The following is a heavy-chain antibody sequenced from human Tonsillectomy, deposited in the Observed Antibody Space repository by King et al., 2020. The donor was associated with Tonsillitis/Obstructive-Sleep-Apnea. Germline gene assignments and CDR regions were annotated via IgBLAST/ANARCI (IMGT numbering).Heavy chain of an antibody. J-gene: IGHJ4*02. V-gene: IGHV3-7*01. CDR1: GFTISSYW. D-gene: IGHD4/OR15-4a*01. CDR3: AREGGHGMVFDY. Sequence: VQLVESGGGLVQSGGSLRLSCAASGFTISSYWMSWVRQAPGKGLEWVANIKQDGSEKLYVDSVKGRFTISRDNAKNSLYLQLNSLRAEDTAVYYCAREGGHGMVFDYWGQGTLVTDSS. CDR2: IKQDGSEK.